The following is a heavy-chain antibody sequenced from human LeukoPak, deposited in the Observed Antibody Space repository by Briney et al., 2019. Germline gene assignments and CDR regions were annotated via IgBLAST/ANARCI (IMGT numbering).Heavy chain of an antibody. J-gene: IGHJ4*02. D-gene: IGHD3-3*01. Sequence: SETLSLTCTVSGGSISSYYWSWIRQPAGKGLEWIGRIYTSGSTNYNPSLKSRVTMSVDTSKNQFSLKLSSVTAADTAVYYCARLRPLARRGGSYYDFWSGYSVLDYWGQGTLVTVSS. CDR2: IYTSGST. CDR1: GGSISSYY. CDR3: ARLRPLARRGGSYYDFWSGYSVLDY. V-gene: IGHV4-4*07.